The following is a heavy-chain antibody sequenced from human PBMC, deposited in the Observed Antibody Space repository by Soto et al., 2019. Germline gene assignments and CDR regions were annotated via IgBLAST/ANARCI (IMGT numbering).Heavy chain of an antibody. V-gene: IGHV3-7*03. CDR2: IKEDGNEK. Sequence: PGGSVRLSCTASGFPFNNYYMTWVRQASGKGLEWVASIKEDGNEKYYADSVKGRFTISRDNAKNSLSLQMNSLGAEDTAVYFCTRGAGGWNYYYAMDAWGRGATVTVSS. CDR3: TRGAGGWNYYYAMDA. J-gene: IGHJ6*02. CDR1: GFPFNNYY. D-gene: IGHD6-19*01.